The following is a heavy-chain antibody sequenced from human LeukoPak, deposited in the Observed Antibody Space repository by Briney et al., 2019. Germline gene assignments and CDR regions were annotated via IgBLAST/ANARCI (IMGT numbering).Heavy chain of an antibody. CDR1: GFTFSSYS. D-gene: IGHD4-17*01. CDR2: ISYDGSNK. V-gene: IGHV3-30*18. CDR3: AKVADYGDYVGAFDI. Sequence: PGGSLRLSCAASGFTFSSYSMNWVRQAPGKGLEWVAVISYDGSNKYYADSVKGRFTVSRDNSKNTLYLQMNSLRAEDTAVYYCAKVADYGDYVGAFDIWGQGTMVTVSS. J-gene: IGHJ3*02.